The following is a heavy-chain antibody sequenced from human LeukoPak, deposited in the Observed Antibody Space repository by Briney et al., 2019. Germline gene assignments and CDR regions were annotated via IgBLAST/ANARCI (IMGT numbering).Heavy chain of an antibody. Sequence: GGSLRLSCAASGFTFDDYAMHWVRQAPGKGLEWVSGISWNSGSIGYADSVKGRFTISIDNAKNSLYLQMNSLRAEDTALYYCAKDSEYSYGSGAFDIWGQGTMVTVSS. J-gene: IGHJ3*02. D-gene: IGHD5-18*01. V-gene: IGHV3-9*01. CDR1: GFTFDDYA. CDR2: ISWNSGSI. CDR3: AKDSEYSYGSGAFDI.